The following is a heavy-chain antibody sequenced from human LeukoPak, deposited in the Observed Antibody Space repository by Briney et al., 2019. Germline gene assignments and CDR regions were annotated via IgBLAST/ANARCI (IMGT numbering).Heavy chain of an antibody. V-gene: IGHV7-4-1*02. CDR1: GYTFTSYA. CDR3: ASERTLQLWLRGDHWFDP. Sequence: ASVKVSCKASGYTFTSYAMNWVRQAPGQGLEWMGWINTNTGNPTYAQGFTGRFVFSLDTSVSTAYLQISSLKAEDTAVYYCASERTLQLWLRGDHWFDPWGQGTLVTVSS. CDR2: INTNTGNP. D-gene: IGHD5-18*01. J-gene: IGHJ5*02.